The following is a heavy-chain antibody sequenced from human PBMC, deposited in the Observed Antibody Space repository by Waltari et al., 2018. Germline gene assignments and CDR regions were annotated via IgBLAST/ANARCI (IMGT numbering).Heavy chain of an antibody. Sequence: QVQLQESGPGLVKPSETLSLTCTVSGGSISSHYWSWIRQPPGKGLAWIGYIYDSGSTNYNPSLKSRVTISVDTSKNQFSLKLISVTAADTAVYYCARIKRITMVQGVIFYFDYWGQGTLVTVSS. V-gene: IGHV4-59*11. D-gene: IGHD3-10*01. J-gene: IGHJ4*02. CDR3: ARIKRITMVQGVIFYFDY. CDR2: IYDSGST. CDR1: GGSISSHY.